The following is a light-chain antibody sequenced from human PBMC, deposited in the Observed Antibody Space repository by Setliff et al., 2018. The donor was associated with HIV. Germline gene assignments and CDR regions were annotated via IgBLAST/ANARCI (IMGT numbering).Light chain of an antibody. Sequence: QSALTQPRSVSGSPGQSVTISCTGTSSDVGGYNYVSWYQQHPGKAPKVMIYDVTKRPSGVPDRFSGSSSGADRYLTISNLQSEDEADYYCETWDSNTQVFGGGTKVTVL. CDR3: ETWDSNTQV. CDR1: SSDVGGYNY. J-gene: IGLJ2*01. V-gene: IGLV2-11*01. CDR2: DVT.